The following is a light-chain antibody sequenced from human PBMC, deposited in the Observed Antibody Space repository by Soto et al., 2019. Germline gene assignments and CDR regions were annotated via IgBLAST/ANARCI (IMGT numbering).Light chain of an antibody. CDR2: EVT. CDR3: SSYTSTNTPYV. V-gene: IGLV2-14*01. Sequence: QSVLTQPASVSGSPGQSITISCTGSSSDVGAYNFVSWYQHHPGRAPKLILYEVTTRPSGVSSRFSGSKSGNTASPTISGLQADDEATYYCSSYTSTNTPYVFGTGTKVTVL. J-gene: IGLJ1*01. CDR1: SSDVGAYNF.